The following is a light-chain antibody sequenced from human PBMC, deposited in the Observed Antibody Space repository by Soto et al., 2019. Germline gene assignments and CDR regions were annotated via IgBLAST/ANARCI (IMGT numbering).Light chain of an antibody. CDR3: QQYGRSSYT. J-gene: IGKJ2*01. V-gene: IGKV3-20*01. CDR1: QSVSSSY. Sequence: EIVLTQSPGTLSLSPGERVTLSCRASQSVSSSYLAWYQQKPGQAPRLLIYGASSRATGIPDRFSGSGSGTDFTLTISRLEPEEFAVYYCQQYGRSSYTFGQGTKLEIK. CDR2: GAS.